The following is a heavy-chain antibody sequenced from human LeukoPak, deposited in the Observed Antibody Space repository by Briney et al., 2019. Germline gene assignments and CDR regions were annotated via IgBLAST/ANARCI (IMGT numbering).Heavy chain of an antibody. V-gene: IGHV3-30*03. J-gene: IGHJ4*02. CDR3: ASLHDIVVIPDATIDY. Sequence: GGSLRLSCAASGFPFSSYGMHWVRQAPGKGLEWVAVISSDGSKKHYADSVKGRFTISRDNAKNSLYLQMNSLRAEDTAVYYCASLHDIVVIPDATIDYWGQGTLVTVSS. CDR2: ISSDGSKK. D-gene: IGHD2-2*01. CDR1: GFPFSSYG.